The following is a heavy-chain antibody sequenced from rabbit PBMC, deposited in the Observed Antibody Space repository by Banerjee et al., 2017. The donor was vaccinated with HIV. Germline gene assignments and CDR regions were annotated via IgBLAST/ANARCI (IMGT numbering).Heavy chain of an antibody. V-gene: IGHV1S45*01. Sequence: QEQLVESGGGLVQPEGSLTLTCKASGFDFSSNAMSWVRQAPGKGPEWIAYIHAGSSGASYYANWAKGRFTISKTSSTTVTLQMTSLTAADTATYFCARDNGAATDFWGPGTLVTVS. CDR1: GFDFSSNA. D-gene: IGHD2-1*01. J-gene: IGHJ6*01. CDR2: IHAGSSGAS. CDR3: ARDNGAATDF.